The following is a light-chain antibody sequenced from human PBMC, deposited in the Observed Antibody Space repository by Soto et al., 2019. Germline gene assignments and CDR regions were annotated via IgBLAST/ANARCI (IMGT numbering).Light chain of an antibody. J-gene: IGLJ1*01. CDR3: SSYTISSTYV. Sequence: QSVLTQPASVSGSPGQSIAISCTGTSSDVGSYTYVSWYQQHPGKAPKLMIFDVSNRPSGVSDRFSGSKSGNTAPLTISGLQADDEADCYCSSYTISSTYVFGTGTKVTVL. CDR2: DVS. CDR1: SSDVGSYTY. V-gene: IGLV2-14*01.